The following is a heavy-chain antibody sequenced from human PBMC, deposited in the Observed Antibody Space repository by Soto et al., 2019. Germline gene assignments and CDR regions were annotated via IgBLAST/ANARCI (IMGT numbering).Heavy chain of an antibody. D-gene: IGHD2-15*01. Sequence: EVQLVESGGGLVQPGGSLRVSCVASGFTFIDSWMTWVRQVPGKGLEWVANINRDGSGTNHVDSMGSRFTISRDNSRNSVYLHMIHLRTEDTAIYYCVRESRSGGSWWGRGTLVTVSS. CDR1: GFTFIDSW. CDR2: INRDGSGT. CDR3: VRESRSGGSW. V-gene: IGHV3-7*01. J-gene: IGHJ4*02.